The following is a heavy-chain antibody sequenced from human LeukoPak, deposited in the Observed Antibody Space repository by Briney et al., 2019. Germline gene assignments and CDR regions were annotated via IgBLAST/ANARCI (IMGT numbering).Heavy chain of an antibody. D-gene: IGHD2-21*01. CDR1: GYTCTSYD. J-gene: IGHJ5*02. CDR2: MNPNSGNT. CDR3: ARGRFPLYCGGDCYRAGWFDP. V-gene: IGHV1-8*01. Sequence: ASVKVSCKASGYTCTSYDINWVRQATGQGLEWMGWMNPNSGNTGYAQKFQGRVTMTRNTSISTAYMELSSLRSEDTAVYYCARGRFPLYCGGDCYRAGWFDPWGQGTLVTVSS.